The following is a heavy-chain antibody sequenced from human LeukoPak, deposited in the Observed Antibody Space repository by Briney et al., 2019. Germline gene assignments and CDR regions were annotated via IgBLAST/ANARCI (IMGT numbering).Heavy chain of an antibody. CDR1: GGSISSYY. D-gene: IGHD1-1*01. CDR2: IYYSGST. J-gene: IGHJ3*02. Sequence: SETLSLTCTVSGGSISSYYWGWIRQPPGKGLEWIGSIYYSGSTYYNPSLKSRVTISVDTSKNQFSLKLSSVTAADTAVYYCARHLPGTGDVAFDICGQGTMVTVSS. CDR3: ARHLPGTGDVAFDI. V-gene: IGHV4-39*01.